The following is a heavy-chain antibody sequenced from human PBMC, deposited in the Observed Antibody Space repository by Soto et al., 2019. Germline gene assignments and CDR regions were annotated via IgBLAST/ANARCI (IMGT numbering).Heavy chain of an antibody. CDR1: GFNFSSYS. V-gene: IGHV3-48*02. Sequence: EVQLVESGGGLVQPGGSLRLSCAASGFNFSSYSMNWVRQAPGKGLEWVSYISSSSSTIYYADSVKGRFTISRDNAKNSLYLQMNSLRDEDTAVYYCARGVSYYAAAGPHFDYWGQGTLVTVSS. D-gene: IGHD3-10*01. J-gene: IGHJ4*02. CDR3: ARGVSYYAAAGPHFDY. CDR2: ISSSSSTI.